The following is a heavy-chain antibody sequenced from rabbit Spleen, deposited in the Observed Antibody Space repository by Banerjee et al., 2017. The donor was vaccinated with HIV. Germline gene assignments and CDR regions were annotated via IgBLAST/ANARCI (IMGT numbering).Heavy chain of an antibody. Sequence: QSLEESGGDLVKPGTSLTLTCTASGLSFISGYYMCWVRQAPGKGLEWIACIGAGSGGTTYYANWAKGRFTISKTSSTTVTLQMTSLTAADTATYFCARDAGTSFSTYGMDLWAQAPSSPS. D-gene: IGHD8-1*01. CDR1: GLSFISGYY. V-gene: IGHV1S40*01. J-gene: IGHJ6*01. CDR2: IGAGSGGTT. CDR3: ARDAGTSFSTYGMDL.